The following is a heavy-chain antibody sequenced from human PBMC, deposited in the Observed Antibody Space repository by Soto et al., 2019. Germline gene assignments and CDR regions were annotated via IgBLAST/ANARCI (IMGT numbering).Heavy chain of an antibody. V-gene: IGHV1-69*13. CDR1: GGTFSSYA. Sequence: ASVKVSCKASGGTFSSYAISWVRQSPGQGLEWMGGIIPIFGTANYAQKVQGRVTITADESTSTAYMELSSRRSEDTDVYYCEAYYYDITGFYYYGIDVWGQGTTVTVSS. CDR2: IIPIFGTA. D-gene: IGHD3-22*01. J-gene: IGHJ6*02. CDR3: EAYYYDITGFYYYGIDV.